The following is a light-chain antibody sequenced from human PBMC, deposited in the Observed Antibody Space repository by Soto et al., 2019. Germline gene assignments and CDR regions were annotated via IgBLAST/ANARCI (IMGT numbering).Light chain of an antibody. CDR1: QSVSSA. V-gene: IGKV3-15*01. Sequence: EIVMTQSPATLSVSPGERATLCCRASQSVSSALAWYDQKPGQAPRHLIYGASTRATGIPARFSGSGSGTEFTLTINSLQSEDFAVYYCRQYNNSPRTFGQGTKVDIK. J-gene: IGKJ1*01. CDR2: GAS. CDR3: RQYNNSPRT.